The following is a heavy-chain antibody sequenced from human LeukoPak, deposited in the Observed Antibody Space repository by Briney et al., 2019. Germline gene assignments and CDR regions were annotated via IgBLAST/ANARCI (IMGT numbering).Heavy chain of an antibody. D-gene: IGHD3-22*01. CDR1: GFTFSSYA. V-gene: IGHV3-23*01. CDR3: ASRNYYDSSGLLDY. Sequence: GGSLRLSCAASGFTFSSYAMSWVRQAPGKGLEWVSVISGSGGNTYYADSVKGRFTISRDNSKNTLYLQMNSLRAEDTAVYYCASRNYYDSSGLLDYWGQGTLVTVSS. CDR2: ISGSGGNT. J-gene: IGHJ4*02.